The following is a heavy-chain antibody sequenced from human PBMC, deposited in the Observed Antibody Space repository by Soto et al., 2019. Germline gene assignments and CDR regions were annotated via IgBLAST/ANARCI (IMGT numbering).Heavy chain of an antibody. CDR3: ARHGPYSSGWSSYWYFDL. CDR1: GGSISSSSCY. CDR2: IYYSGST. J-gene: IGHJ2*01. Sequence: SETLSLTCTVSGGSISSSSCYWGWIRQPPGKGLEWIGSIYYSGSTYYNPSLKSRVTISVDTSKNQFSLKLSSVTAADTAVYYCARHGPYSSGWSSYWYFDLWGRGTLVTSPQ. V-gene: IGHV4-39*01. D-gene: IGHD6-19*01.